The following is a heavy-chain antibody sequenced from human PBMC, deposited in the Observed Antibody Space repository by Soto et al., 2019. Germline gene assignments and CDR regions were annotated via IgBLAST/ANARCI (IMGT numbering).Heavy chain of an antibody. V-gene: IGHV4-4*02. CDR1: GDSISSSKW. D-gene: IGHD6-13*01. CDR2: VYHSGST. CDR3: ARGEGQQHRDY. J-gene: IGHJ4*02. Sequence: QVQLQESGPALVKPSGTLSLTCAVSGDSISSSKWWSWVRQPPGKGLEWIGEVYHSGSTNYNPSLKSRVIISVDKAKNQFSLNLSSVTDADTAVYYCARGEGQQHRDYWCQGTLVTVSS.